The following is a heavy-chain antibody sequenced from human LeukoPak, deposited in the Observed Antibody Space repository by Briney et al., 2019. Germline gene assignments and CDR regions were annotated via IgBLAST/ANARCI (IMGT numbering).Heavy chain of an antibody. CDR1: GFIVSTNY. D-gene: IGHD3-22*01. CDR2: IYGGGST. V-gene: IGHV3-66*04. Sequence: GGSLRLSCAASGFIVSTNYMSWVRQAPGQGLEWVSVIYGGGSTYYADSVKGRFTISRYNSKTSLYLQMNSLRAEDTAVYYCARHEGITMIMNWGQGTLVTVSS. J-gene: IGHJ4*02. CDR3: ARHEGITMIMN.